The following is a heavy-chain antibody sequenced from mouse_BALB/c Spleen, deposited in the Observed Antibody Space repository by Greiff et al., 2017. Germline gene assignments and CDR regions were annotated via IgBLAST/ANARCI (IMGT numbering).Heavy chain of an antibody. CDR1: GFTFSSFG. D-gene: IGHD2-4*01. J-gene: IGHJ4*01. Sequence: DVMLVESGGGLVQPGGSRKLSCAASGFTFSSFGMHWVRQAPEKGLEWVAYISSGSSTIYYADTVKGRFTISRDNPKNTLFLQMTSLRSEDTAMYYCARGSDSYYYAMDYWGQGTSVTVSS. CDR2: ISSGSSTI. CDR3: ARGSDSYYYAMDY. V-gene: IGHV5-17*02.